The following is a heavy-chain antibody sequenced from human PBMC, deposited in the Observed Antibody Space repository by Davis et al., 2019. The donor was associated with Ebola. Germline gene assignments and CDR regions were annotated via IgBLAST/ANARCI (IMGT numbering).Heavy chain of an antibody. Sequence: ASVQVSCKASGYTFTGYYMHWVRQAPGQGLEWMGWMNPNSGNTGYAQKFQGRVTITRNTSISTAYMELSSLRSEDTAVYYCARADHFDYWGQGTLVTVSS. J-gene: IGHJ4*02. CDR2: MNPNSGNT. CDR3: ARADHFDY. V-gene: IGHV1-8*03. CDR1: GYTFTGYY. D-gene: IGHD6-19*01.